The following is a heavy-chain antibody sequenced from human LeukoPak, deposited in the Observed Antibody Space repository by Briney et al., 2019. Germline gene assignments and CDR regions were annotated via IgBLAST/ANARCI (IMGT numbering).Heavy chain of an antibody. D-gene: IGHD3-22*01. J-gene: IGHJ4*02. CDR2: IIPIFGTA. CDR3: ARGSYYDSSGYYKYYLDY. Sequence: SVKVSCKASGGTFSSYAISWVRQAPGQGLEWMGGIIPIFGTANYAQKFQGRVTITADESTSTAYMELSSLRSEDTAVYYCARGSYYDSSGYYKYYLDYWGQGTLVTVSS. V-gene: IGHV1-69*13. CDR1: GGTFSSYA.